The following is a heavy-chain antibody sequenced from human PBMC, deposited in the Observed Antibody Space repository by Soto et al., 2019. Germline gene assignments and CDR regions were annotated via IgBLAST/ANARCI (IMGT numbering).Heavy chain of an antibody. CDR3: ARGPVNDYVWGSYRRGYDY. J-gene: IGHJ4*02. CDR1: GGSFSGYY. V-gene: IGHV4-34*01. D-gene: IGHD3-16*02. CDR2: INHSGST. Sequence: QVQLQQWGAGLLKPSETLSLTCAVYGGSFSGYYWSWIRQPPGKGLEWIGEINHSGSTNYNPSLKRRVPISVDTSKNQFSLKLSSVPAADTAVYYCARGPVNDYVWGSYRRGYDYWGQGTLVTVSS.